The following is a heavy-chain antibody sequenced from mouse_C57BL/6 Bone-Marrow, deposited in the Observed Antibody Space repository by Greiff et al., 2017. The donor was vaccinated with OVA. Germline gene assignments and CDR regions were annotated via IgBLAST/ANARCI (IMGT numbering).Heavy chain of an antibody. CDR2: FDPSDSYT. V-gene: IGHV1-50*01. CDR1: GYTFTSYW. D-gene: IGHD2-4*01. CDR3: ASRVYYDYDDYFDY. J-gene: IGHJ2*01. Sequence: QVQLQQPGAELVKPGASVKLSCKASGYTFTSYWMQWVKQRPGQGLEWIGEFDPSDSYTNYNQKFKGKATLTVDTSSSTAYMQLSSLTSEDSAVYYCASRVYYDYDDYFDYWGQGTTLTVSS.